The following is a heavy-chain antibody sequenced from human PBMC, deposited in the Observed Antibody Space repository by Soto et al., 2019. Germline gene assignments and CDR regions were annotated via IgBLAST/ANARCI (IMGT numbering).Heavy chain of an antibody. V-gene: IGHV1-69*01. CDR3: AVAMVREILIFESSGMHV. Sequence: QVHLVQSGAEVKKPGSSVKVSCKTSGGSFNNYAVSWVRQAPGQGLEWMGGIIPNFDTPNYAQKFQDRVTIIPDESTSTVYMELRSLRSNDTAVYYCAVAMVREILIFESSGMHVWGQGPTVIVSS. CDR1: GGSFNNYA. D-gene: IGHD3-10*01. J-gene: IGHJ6*02. CDR2: IIPNFDTP.